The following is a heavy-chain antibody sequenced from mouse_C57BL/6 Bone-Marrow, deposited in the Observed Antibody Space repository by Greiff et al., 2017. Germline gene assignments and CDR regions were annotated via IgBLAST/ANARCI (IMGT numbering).Heavy chain of an antibody. CDR3: ARDDYVPFAY. D-gene: IGHD2-4*01. V-gene: IGHV1-50*01. J-gene: IGHJ3*01. CDR1: GYTFTSYW. Sequence: QVQLQQPGAELVKPGASVKLSCKASGYTFTSYWMQWVKQRPGQGLEWIGEIDPSDSYTNYNQKFKGKATLTVDKSSSTAYMQLSSLTSEDSAVYYCARDDYVPFAYWGQGTLVTVSA. CDR2: IDPSDSYT.